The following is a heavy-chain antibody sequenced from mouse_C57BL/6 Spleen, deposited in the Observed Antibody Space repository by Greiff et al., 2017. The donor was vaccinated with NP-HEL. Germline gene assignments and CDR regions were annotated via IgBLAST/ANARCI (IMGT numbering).Heavy chain of an antibody. D-gene: IGHD1-1*01. V-gene: IGHV1-64*01. CDR3: ARREGITTSFDY. Sequence: QVQLQQPGAELVKPGASVKLSCKASGYTFTSYWMHWVKQRPGQGLEWIGMIHPNSGSTNYNEKFKSKATLTVDKSSSTAYMQLSSLTSEDSAVYYCARREGITTSFDYWGQGTTLTVSS. CDR2: IHPNSGST. CDR1: GYTFTSYW. J-gene: IGHJ2*01.